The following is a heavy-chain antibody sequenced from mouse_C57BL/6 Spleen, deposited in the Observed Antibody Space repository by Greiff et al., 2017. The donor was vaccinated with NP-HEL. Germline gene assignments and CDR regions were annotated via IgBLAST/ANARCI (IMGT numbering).Heavy chain of an antibody. Sequence: QVTLKVSGPGILQSSQTLSLTCSFSGFSLSTSGMGVSWLRQPSGKGLEWLAHTYWDDDKRYNPSPKSRPTTSKDTSRDQVFLKITSMDTADTATYYCARRASYYYGSRDYYAMDYWGQGTSVTVSS. J-gene: IGHJ4*01. CDR1: GFSLSTSGMG. CDR2: TYWDDDK. V-gene: IGHV8-12*01. D-gene: IGHD1-1*01. CDR3: ARRASYYYGSRDYYAMDY.